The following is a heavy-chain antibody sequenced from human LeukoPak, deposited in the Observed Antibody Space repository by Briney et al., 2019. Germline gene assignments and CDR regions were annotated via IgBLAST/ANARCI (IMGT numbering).Heavy chain of an antibody. CDR2: ISSSSSYI. D-gene: IGHD2-15*01. Sequence: GGSLRLSCAASGFTFSNYNFYWVRQAPGKGLEWVSSISSSSSYIYYADSVKGRFTISRDNAKNSLYLQMNSLRAEDTAVYYCATDRFVVVVAAARPVDYWGQGTLVTVSS. CDR1: GFTFSNYN. J-gene: IGHJ4*02. CDR3: ATDRFVVVVAAARPVDY. V-gene: IGHV3-21*01.